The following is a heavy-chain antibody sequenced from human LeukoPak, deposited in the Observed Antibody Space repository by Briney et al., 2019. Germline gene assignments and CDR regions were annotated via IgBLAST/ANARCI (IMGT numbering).Heavy chain of an antibody. CDR3: ARGLRPYYDILTGYYGGFDP. CDR2: INHSGST. CDR1: GGSFSGYY. V-gene: IGHV4-34*01. J-gene: IGHJ5*02. Sequence: SETLSLTCAVYGGSFSGYYWSWIRQPPGKGLEWIGEINHSGSTNCNPSLKSRVTISVDTSKNQFSLKLSSVTAADTAVYYCARGLRPYYDILTGYYGGFDPWGQGTLVTVSS. D-gene: IGHD3-9*01.